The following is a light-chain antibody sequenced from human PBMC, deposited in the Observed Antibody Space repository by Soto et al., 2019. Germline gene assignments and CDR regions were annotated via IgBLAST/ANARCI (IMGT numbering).Light chain of an antibody. V-gene: IGKV3-11*01. J-gene: IGKJ1*01. CDR1: QSVSSN. CDR2: DAS. CDR3: QQRSNWPWT. Sequence: EIVMTQSPATLSVSPGERATLSCRASQSVSSNLAWYQQKPGQAPRLLIYDASNRATGIQARFSGSGSGTDFTLTIRSLEPEDFAVYYCQQRSNWPWTFGQGTKVDIK.